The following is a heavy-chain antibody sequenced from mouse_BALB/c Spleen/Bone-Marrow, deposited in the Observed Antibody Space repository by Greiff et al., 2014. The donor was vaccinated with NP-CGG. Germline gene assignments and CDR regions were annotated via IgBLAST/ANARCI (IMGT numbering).Heavy chain of an antibody. D-gene: IGHD2-2*01. CDR1: GFNVKDTY. CDR2: IDPANGNT. CDR3: ASYVYGYYFDY. J-gene: IGHJ2*01. Sequence: VQLQQSGAELVKPGASVKLSCTASGFNVKDTYIYWVKQRPEQGLEWIGRIDPANGNTKYDPKFQGKATITTDTSSNTAYLQLSSLTSEDTAVYYCASYVYGYYFDYWGQGTTLTVSS. V-gene: IGHV14-3*02.